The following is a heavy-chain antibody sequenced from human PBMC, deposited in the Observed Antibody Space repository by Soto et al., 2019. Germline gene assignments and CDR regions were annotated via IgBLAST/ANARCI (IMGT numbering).Heavy chain of an antibody. J-gene: IGHJ4*02. CDR3: ARETYGGNSGFDY. D-gene: IGHD4-17*01. CDR2: INHSGST. V-gene: IGHV4-34*01. CDR1: GGSFSGYY. Sequence: SETLSLTCAVYGGSFSGYYWSWIRQPPGKGLEWIGEINHSGSTNYNPSLKSRVTISVDTSKNQFSLKLSSVTAADTAVYYCARETYGGNSGFDYWGQGTLVTVSS.